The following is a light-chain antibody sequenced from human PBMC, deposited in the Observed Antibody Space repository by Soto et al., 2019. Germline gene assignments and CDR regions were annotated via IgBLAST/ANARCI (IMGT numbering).Light chain of an antibody. CDR3: QQYNNWPPIT. CDR1: QSISSN. CDR2: GAS. V-gene: IGKV3-15*01. Sequence: EIVMTQSPSTLXMSXGERATLTXXXSQSISSNLAWYQQKPGQPPRLLIYGASTRATGIPARFSGSGSGTEFTLTISSLQSEDFAVYYCQQYNNWPPITFGQGTRLEIK. J-gene: IGKJ5*01.